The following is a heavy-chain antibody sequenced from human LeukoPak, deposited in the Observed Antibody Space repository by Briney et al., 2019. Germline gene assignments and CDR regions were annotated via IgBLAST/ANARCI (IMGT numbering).Heavy chain of an antibody. CDR1: GFTFSSYW. V-gene: IGHV3-74*01. CDR3: VKQDSRSSRFDP. D-gene: IGHD6-6*01. CDR2: INTDGSST. Sequence: GGSLRLSCAASGFTFSSYWMHWVRQAPGKGLVWVSRINTDGSSTSYADSVKGRFTISRDNAKNSLYLQMNSLRAEDMALYYCVKQDSRSSRFDPWGQGTLVTVSS. J-gene: IGHJ5*02.